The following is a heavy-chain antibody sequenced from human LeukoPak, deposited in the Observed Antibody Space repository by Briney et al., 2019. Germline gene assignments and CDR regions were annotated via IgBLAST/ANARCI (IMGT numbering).Heavy chain of an antibody. CDR1: GGSFSGYY. CDR3: ARGRGFITVAN. V-gene: IGHV4-34*01. Sequence: SETLSLTCAVYGGSFSGYYWSWIRQPPGKGLEWIGEINHSGSTNYNPSLKSRVTISVDTSKNQFSLKLSSVTAADTAVYYCARGRGFITVANWGQGTLVTVSS. J-gene: IGHJ4*02. CDR2: INHSGST. D-gene: IGHD6-19*01.